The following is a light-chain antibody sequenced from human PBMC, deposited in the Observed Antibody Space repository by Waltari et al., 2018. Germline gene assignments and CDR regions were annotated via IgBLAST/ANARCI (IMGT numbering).Light chain of an antibody. CDR2: NTS. CDR3: QQRHWPWT. J-gene: IGKJ1*01. Sequence: DIVLTQFPSTLSLSPGERPTLSCWASQNIGNWLAWYQQKPGQAPRLLIYNTSNRATGIPARFSGGGSGTDFTLTISSLEPEDSAVYYCQQRHWPWTFGQGTKVEIK. CDR1: QNIGNW. V-gene: IGKV3-11*01.